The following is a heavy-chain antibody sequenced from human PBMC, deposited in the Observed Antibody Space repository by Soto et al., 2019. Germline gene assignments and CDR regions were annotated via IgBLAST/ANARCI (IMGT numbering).Heavy chain of an antibody. V-gene: IGHV4-59*01. J-gene: IGHJ3*02. D-gene: IGHD4-17*01. Sequence: SETLSLTCTVSGGSISSYYWSWIRQPPGKGLGWIGYIYYSGSTNYNPSLKSRVTISVDTSKNQFSLKLSSVTAADTAVYYCARDLTTVTDDAFDIWGQGTMVTV. CDR3: ARDLTTVTDDAFDI. CDR2: IYYSGST. CDR1: GGSISSYY.